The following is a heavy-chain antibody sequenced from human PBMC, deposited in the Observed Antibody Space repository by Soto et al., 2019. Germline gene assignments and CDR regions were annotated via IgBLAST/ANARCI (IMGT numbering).Heavy chain of an antibody. CDR1: GGTFSSYA. Sequence: SVKVSCKSSGGTFSSYAISWVRQAPGQGLEWMGGIIPIFGTANYAQKFQGRVTITADESTSTAYMELSSLRSEDTAVYYCAMAPVRWYLRGFDYWGQGTLVTVSS. D-gene: IGHD2-15*01. CDR3: AMAPVRWYLRGFDY. CDR2: IIPIFGTA. V-gene: IGHV1-69*13. J-gene: IGHJ4*02.